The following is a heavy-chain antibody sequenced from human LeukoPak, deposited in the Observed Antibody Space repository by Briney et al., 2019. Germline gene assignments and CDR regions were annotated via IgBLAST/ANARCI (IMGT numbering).Heavy chain of an antibody. CDR2: MNPNSGNT. CDR3: ARGQAAIRYFDWFTSSGHSDY. Sequence: ASVKVSCKASGYTFTSYDINWVRQATGQGLEWMGWMNPNSGNTGYAQKLQGRVTMTRNTSISTAYMELSSLRSEDTAVYYCARGQAAIRYFDWFTSSGHSDYWGLGTLVTVSS. D-gene: IGHD3-9*01. CDR1: GYTFTSYD. V-gene: IGHV1-8*01. J-gene: IGHJ4*02.